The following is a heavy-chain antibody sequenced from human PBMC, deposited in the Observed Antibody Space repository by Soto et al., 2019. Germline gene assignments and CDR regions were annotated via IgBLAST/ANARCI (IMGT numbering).Heavy chain of an antibody. CDR1: GGTFSSYT. J-gene: IGHJ4*02. Sequence: QVQLVQSGAEVKKPGSSVKVSCKASGGTFSSYTISWVRQAPGQGLEWMGRIIPILGIANYAQKFQGRVTITADKSTSTAYMELSSLRSEDTAVYYCASQGPGKVVGEYSGYDLIDYWGQGTLVTVSS. CDR3: ASQGPGKVVGEYSGYDLIDY. CDR2: IIPILGIA. D-gene: IGHD5-12*01. V-gene: IGHV1-69*02.